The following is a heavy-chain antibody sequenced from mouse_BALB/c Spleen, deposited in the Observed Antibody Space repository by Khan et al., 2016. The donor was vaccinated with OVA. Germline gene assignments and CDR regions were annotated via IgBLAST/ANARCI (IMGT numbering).Heavy chain of an antibody. Sequence: EVELVESGGGLVKPGGSLRLSCEASGFTFSSYSMSWVRQTPEKRLEWVATITSGGSYTYYPDSVQGRFTISRDNAKNTLYLQMSSLKSEDTAIYYCTRDRNYYGSSFYFDYWGQGTTITVSS. J-gene: IGHJ2*01. CDR2: ITSGGSYT. V-gene: IGHV5-6-4*01. CDR3: TRDRNYYGSSFYFDY. D-gene: IGHD1-1*01. CDR1: GFTFSSYS.